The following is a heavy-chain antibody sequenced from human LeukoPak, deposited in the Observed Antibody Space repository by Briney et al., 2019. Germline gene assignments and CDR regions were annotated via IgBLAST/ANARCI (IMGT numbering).Heavy chain of an antibody. CDR2: IIPILGIA. Sequence: SVKVSCKASGGTFSSYAISWVRQAPGQGLEWMGRIIPILGIANYAQKFQGRVTITADKSTSTAYMELSSLRSEDTAVYYCAREGWLRDAFDIWGQGTMVTVSS. J-gene: IGHJ3*02. D-gene: IGHD5-12*01. CDR3: AREGWLRDAFDI. CDR1: GGTFSSYA. V-gene: IGHV1-69*04.